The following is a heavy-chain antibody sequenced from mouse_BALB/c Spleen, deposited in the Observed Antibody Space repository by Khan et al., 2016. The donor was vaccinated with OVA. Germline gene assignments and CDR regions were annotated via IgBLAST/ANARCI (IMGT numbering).Heavy chain of an antibody. J-gene: IGHJ3*01. CDR1: GYTFTDYA. D-gene: IGHD3-3*01. V-gene: IGHV1S137*01. CDR2: ISTYYGDA. Sequence: QVRLQQSGAELVRPGVSVKISCKGSGYTFTDYAMHWVKQSHAKSLEWIGVISTYYGDADYNQKFKGKATMTVEQSSRPAYMELARLTSEDSASVYCARGGRFAYWGQGTLVTVSA. CDR3: ARGGRFAY.